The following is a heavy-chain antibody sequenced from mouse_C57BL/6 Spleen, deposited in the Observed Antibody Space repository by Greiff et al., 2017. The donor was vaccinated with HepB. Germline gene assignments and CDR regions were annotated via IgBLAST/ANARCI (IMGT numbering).Heavy chain of an antibody. CDR1: GYTFTDYY. J-gene: IGHJ4*01. V-gene: IGHV1-76*01. Sequence: VQLQQSGAELVRPGASVKLSCKASGYTFTDYYINWVKQRPGQGLEWIARIYPGSGNTYYNEKFKGKATLTAEKSSSTAYMQLSSLTSEDSAVYFCARGQLRLLAMDYWGQGTSVTVSS. CDR2: IYPGSGNT. D-gene: IGHD3-2*02. CDR3: ARGQLRLLAMDY.